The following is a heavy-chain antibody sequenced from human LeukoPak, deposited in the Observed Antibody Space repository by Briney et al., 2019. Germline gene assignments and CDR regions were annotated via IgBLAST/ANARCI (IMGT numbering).Heavy chain of an antibody. D-gene: IGHD1-7*01. CDR1: GFTFNNYA. Sequence: PGGPLRLSCAASGFTFNNYAMRWVRQAPEKSLEWLSVVGGNGRPTYYADPVKGRFTISRDNSKNTLYLQMSNLRDEDTAVYFCAKRGLSGTKEFDFWGQGTLVTVSS. CDR3: AKRGLSGTKEFDF. CDR2: VGGNGRPT. J-gene: IGHJ4*02. V-gene: IGHV3-23*01.